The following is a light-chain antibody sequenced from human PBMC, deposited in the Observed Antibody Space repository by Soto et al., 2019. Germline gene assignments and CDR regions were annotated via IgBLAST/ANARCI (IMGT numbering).Light chain of an antibody. V-gene: IGLV2-14*01. CDR1: MRDVGAYNL. CDR2: EVR. Sequence: QSVPTHPASVSRSPGQSITISCAGTMRDVGAYNLVSWYQQHPGRAPQLIIYEVRNRPSGISFRFSGSKSGNTASLTISGLQAEDEADYYCSSYTSKSSLIFGGGTKVTVL. CDR3: SSYTSKSSLI. J-gene: IGLJ2*01.